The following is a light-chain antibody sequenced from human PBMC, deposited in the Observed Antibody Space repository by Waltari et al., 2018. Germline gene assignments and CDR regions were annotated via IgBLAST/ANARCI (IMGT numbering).Light chain of an antibody. CDR3: LQDYTSPWT. J-gene: IGKJ1*01. Sequence: AIQMTQSQSSLSASVGDRVTITCRASQGIRNDLGWYQQKPGKAPNLLIYGASSLQSGVPSRFSGSGSGTDFTLTISSLQPEDFATYYCLQDYTSPWTFGQGTRVEIK. CDR1: QGIRND. V-gene: IGKV1-6*01. CDR2: GAS.